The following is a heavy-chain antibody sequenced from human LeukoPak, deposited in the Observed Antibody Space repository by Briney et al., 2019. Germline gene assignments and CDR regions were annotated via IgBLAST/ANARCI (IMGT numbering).Heavy chain of an antibody. CDR1: GYTFTTYG. D-gene: IGHD3-22*01. V-gene: IGHV1-18*01. J-gene: IGHJ4*02. CDR2: ISAYNGNT. CDR3: ARVWGYYYDSSGYSDFDY. Sequence: ASVKVSCKASGYTFTTYGITWVRQAPGQGLEWMGWISAYNGNTNYAQKFQGRVTMTIDTSTSTAYMELGSLKSDDTAVDYCARVWGYYYDSSGYSDFDYWGQGTLVTVSS.